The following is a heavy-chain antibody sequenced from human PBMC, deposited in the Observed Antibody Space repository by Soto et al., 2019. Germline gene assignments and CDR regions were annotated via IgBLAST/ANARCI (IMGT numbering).Heavy chain of an antibody. Sequence: GGSLRLSCAATGFTFSNYWMHWVRQTPGKGLVWVSRINSDGSTTNYADSVKGRFTISRDSAKNTLYLQMNSLRAEDTAVYYCARGNYYSMDVRGKGTTVTVSS. V-gene: IGHV3-74*01. CDR2: INSDGSTT. J-gene: IGHJ6*04. CDR3: ARGNYYSMDV. CDR1: GFTFSNYW.